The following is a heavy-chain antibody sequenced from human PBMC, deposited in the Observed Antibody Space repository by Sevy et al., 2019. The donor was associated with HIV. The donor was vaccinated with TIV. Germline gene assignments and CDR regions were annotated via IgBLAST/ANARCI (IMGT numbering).Heavy chain of an antibody. Sequence: GESLKISCKGSGYSFTSYWIGWVRQMPGKGLEWMGIIYPGDSDTRYSPSFQGQVTISAEKSISTAYLQWSSLKASDTAMYYCARKYYDILTGYYRFDPWGQGTLVTVSS. V-gene: IGHV5-51*01. J-gene: IGHJ5*02. CDR2: IYPGDSDT. CDR3: ARKYYDILTGYYRFDP. CDR1: GYSFTSYW. D-gene: IGHD3-9*01.